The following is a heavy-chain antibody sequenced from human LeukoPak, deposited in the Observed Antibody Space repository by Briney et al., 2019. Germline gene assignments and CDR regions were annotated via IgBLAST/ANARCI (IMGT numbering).Heavy chain of an antibody. Sequence: SETLSLTCTVSGGSISGSYWSWIRQPPGKGLEWIAYMYNSGSTNYNPSLKSRVTMSVDTSKNQFSLKLSSVTAADTAVYYCARDADCSSTSCYLNWFDPWGQGTLVTVSS. D-gene: IGHD2-2*01. V-gene: IGHV4-59*12. J-gene: IGHJ5*02. CDR3: ARDADCSSTSCYLNWFDP. CDR1: GGSISGSY. CDR2: MYNSGST.